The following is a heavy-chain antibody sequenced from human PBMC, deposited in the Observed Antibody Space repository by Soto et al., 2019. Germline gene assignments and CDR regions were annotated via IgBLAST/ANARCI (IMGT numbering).Heavy chain of an antibody. Sequence: GGSLRLSCAASGFTVSSNYMSWVRQAPGKGLEWVSVIYSGGSTYYADSVKGRFTISRDNSKNTLYLQMNSLRAEDTAVYYCARDRVESGYPEYFQHWGQGTLVTVS. CDR3: ARDRVESGYPEYFQH. CDR1: GFTVSSNY. J-gene: IGHJ1*01. V-gene: IGHV3-53*01. CDR2: IYSGGST. D-gene: IGHD3-22*01.